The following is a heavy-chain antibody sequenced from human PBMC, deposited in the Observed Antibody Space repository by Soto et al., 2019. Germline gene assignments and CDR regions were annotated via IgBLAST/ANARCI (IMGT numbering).Heavy chain of an antibody. CDR2: IFVTGGPI. Sequence: CGSLILYRVASGLSFSSYCMVCVRQAPAKRLEWVSYIFVTGGPIYYAASVKGRFTVTRDNAQNSLFLLMSSLRAEDTAVYYCASDKDWALDYWGQGTQVTVSS. CDR3: ASDKDWALDY. J-gene: IGHJ4*02. CDR1: GLSFSSYC. V-gene: IGHV3-48*03. D-gene: IGHD3-9*01.